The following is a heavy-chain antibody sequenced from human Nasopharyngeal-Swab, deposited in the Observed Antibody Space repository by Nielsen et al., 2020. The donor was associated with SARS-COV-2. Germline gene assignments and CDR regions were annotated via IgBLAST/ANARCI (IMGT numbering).Heavy chain of an antibody. CDR2: IYTSGST. CDR3: ARVATSSGMFTDDAFDI. V-gene: IGHV4-4*07. CDR1: GGSISSYY. Sequence: SETLSLTCTVSGGSISSYYWSWIRQPAGKGLEWIGRIYTSGSTNYNPSLKSRVTMSVDTSKNQFSLKLSSVTAADTAVYYCARVATSSGMFTDDAFDIWGQGTMVTVSS. J-gene: IGHJ3*02. D-gene: IGHD3-10*01.